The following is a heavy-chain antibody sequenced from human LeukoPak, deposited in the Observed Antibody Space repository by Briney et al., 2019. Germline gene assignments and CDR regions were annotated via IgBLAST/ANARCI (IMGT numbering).Heavy chain of an antibody. CDR2: INHSGST. J-gene: IGHJ6*03. CDR3: ARATKDCSSTSCYTVDYYYYMDV. CDR1: GGSFSGYY. Sequence: SETLSLTCAVYGGSFSGYYWSWIRQPPGKGLEWIGEINHSGSTNYNPSLKSRVTISVDTSKNQFSLKLSSVTAADAAVYYCARATKDCSSTSCYTVDYYYYMDVWGKGTTVTVSS. D-gene: IGHD2-2*02. V-gene: IGHV4-34*01.